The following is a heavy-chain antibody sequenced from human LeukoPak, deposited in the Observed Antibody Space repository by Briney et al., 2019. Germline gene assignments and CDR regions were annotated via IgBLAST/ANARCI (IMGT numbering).Heavy chain of an antibody. CDR3: ARGSWRDY. CDR1: GFTFSSYS. D-gene: IGHD6-13*01. Sequence: GGSLSLSCAASGFTFSSYSMNWVRQAPGKGLEWVSSISSSSSYMYYADSVKGRFTISRDNAKNSLYLQMNSLRAEDTAVYYCARGSWRDYWGQGTLVTVSS. J-gene: IGHJ4*02. CDR2: ISSSSSYM. V-gene: IGHV3-21*01.